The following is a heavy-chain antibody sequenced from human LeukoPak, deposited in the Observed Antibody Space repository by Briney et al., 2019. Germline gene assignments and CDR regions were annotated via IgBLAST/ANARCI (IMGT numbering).Heavy chain of an antibody. D-gene: IGHD3-16*02. Sequence: PSETLSLTCTVSGGSISSSSYYWGWIRQPPGKGLEWIGEINHSGSTNYNPSLKSRVTISVDTSKNQFSLKLTSVTAADTAVYYCARGGHDYVWGSYRSHYYYMDVRGKGTTVTVSS. CDR1: GGSISSSSYY. V-gene: IGHV4-39*07. J-gene: IGHJ6*03. CDR3: ARGGHDYVWGSYRSHYYYMDV. CDR2: INHSGST.